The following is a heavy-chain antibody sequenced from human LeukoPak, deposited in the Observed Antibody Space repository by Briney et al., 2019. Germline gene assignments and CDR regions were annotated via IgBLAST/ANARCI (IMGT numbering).Heavy chain of an antibody. CDR2: INHSGST. CDR1: GGSFSGYY. Sequence: SETLSLTCAVYGGSFSGYYWSWIRQPPGKGLEWIGEINHSGSTNYNPSLKSRVTISVDTSKNQFSLKLSSVTAADTAVYYCARRYYGSGSDWFDPWGQGTLVTVSS. CDR3: ARRYYGSGSDWFDP. D-gene: IGHD3-10*01. V-gene: IGHV4-34*01. J-gene: IGHJ5*02.